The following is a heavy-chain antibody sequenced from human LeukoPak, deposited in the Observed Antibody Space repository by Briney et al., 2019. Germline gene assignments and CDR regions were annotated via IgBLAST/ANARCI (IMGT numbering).Heavy chain of an antibody. CDR2: IRNDGNNK. Sequence: GGSLRLSCAASGFTFKHYGMHWVRQAPGKGLEWVAFIRNDGNNKYYADSVKGRFTIYRDNSENTLYLQMNSLRLDDTAVYYCAKDVRGYRRPLDYWGQGTLVTVSS. D-gene: IGHD5-18*01. J-gene: IGHJ4*02. V-gene: IGHV3-30*02. CDR3: AKDVRGYRRPLDY. CDR1: GFTFKHYG.